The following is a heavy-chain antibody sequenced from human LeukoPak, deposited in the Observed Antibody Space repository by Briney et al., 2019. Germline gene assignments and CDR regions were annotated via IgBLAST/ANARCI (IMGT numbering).Heavy chain of an antibody. Sequence: NPSETLSLTCTVSGGSISSYYWSWIRQPAGKGLEWIGSVFYSGRTYYNPSLKSRVTIFVDPSKNQFSLNLRSVTAADTAVYYCARHERCSSINCIYNWFDPWGQGTLVIVSS. D-gene: IGHD2-2*01. J-gene: IGHJ5*02. CDR3: ARHERCSSINCIYNWFDP. V-gene: IGHV4-59*05. CDR2: VFYSGRT. CDR1: GGSISSYY.